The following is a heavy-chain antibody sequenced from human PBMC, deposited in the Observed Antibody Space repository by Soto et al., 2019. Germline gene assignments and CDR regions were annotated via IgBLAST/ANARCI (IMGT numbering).Heavy chain of an antibody. CDR2: IYPGDSDT. CDR3: ALYSSSSRYYYGMDV. Sequence: GESLKISCKGSGYSFTSYWIGWVRQMPGKGLEWMGIIYPGDSDTRYSPSFQGQVTISADKSISTAYLQWSSLKASDTAMYYCALYSSSSRYYYGMDVWGQGTTVTVSS. J-gene: IGHJ6*02. CDR1: GYSFTSYW. D-gene: IGHD6-6*01. V-gene: IGHV5-51*01.